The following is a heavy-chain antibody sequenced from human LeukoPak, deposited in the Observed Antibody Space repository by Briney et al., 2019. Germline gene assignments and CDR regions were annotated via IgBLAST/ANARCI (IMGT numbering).Heavy chain of an antibody. D-gene: IGHD1-1*01. CDR3: ARGPELERFDY. V-gene: IGHV1-69*05. CDR1: GGTFSSYA. J-gene: IGHJ4*02. Sequence: SVKVSCKASGGTFSSYAISWVRQAPGQGLEWMGGIIPIFGTANYAQKFQGRVTITTDESTGTAYMELSSLRSEDTAVYYCARGPELERFDYWGQGTLVTVSS. CDR2: IIPIFGTA.